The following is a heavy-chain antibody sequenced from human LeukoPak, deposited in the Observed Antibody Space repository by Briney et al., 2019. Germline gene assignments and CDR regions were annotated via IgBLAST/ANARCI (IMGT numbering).Heavy chain of an antibody. CDR1: GFTFSNYG. Sequence: GGSLRLCCAASGFTFSNYGMHWVRQAPGKGLEWVVVISHDGSNNNYADSVKGRFTISRDNSKNTLYLQMNSLRPEDTAVYYCAVVPAATGYYYYYMDVWGKGTTVTVSS. CDR3: AVVPAATGYYYYYMDV. V-gene: IGHV3-30*03. CDR2: ISHDGSNN. D-gene: IGHD2-2*01. J-gene: IGHJ6*03.